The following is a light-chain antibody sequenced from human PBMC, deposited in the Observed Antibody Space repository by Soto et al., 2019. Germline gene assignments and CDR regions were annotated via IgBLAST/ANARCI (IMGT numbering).Light chain of an antibody. J-gene: IGKJ1*01. V-gene: IGKV1-17*01. Sequence: DIQMTQSPSSLSASVGDRVTITCRASQGIRNYLGWYQQKPGKAPKRLIYAASSLQSGVPSRFSGSGSGTEFTLTISSLQPEDFATYYCRQHNTYPWTFGQGTKVEIK. CDR1: QGIRNY. CDR2: AAS. CDR3: RQHNTYPWT.